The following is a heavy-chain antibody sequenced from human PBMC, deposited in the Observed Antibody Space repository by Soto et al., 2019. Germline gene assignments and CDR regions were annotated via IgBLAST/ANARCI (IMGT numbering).Heavy chain of an antibody. J-gene: IGHJ5*02. CDR1: GNTFTNFG. V-gene: IGHV1-18*01. D-gene: IGHD2-8*01. CDR3: ARILTGAEDCLDP. Sequence: ASVKVSCKASGNTFTNFGVTWVRQAPGQGLEWMGWISAYTDDPNYAQKFQGRVTMTIDTSTSTAYLDLRSLTSDDTAVYYCARILTGAEDCLDPWGQGSLVAVYS. CDR2: ISAYTDDP.